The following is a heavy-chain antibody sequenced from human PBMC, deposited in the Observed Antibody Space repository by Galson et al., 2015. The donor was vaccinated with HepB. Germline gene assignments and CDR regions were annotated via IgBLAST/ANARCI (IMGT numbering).Heavy chain of an antibody. J-gene: IGHJ4*02. Sequence: SCKASGGTFSSYAISWVRQAPGQGLEWMGRIIPILGIANYAQKFQGRVTITADKSTSTAYMELSSLRSEDTAVNYCASNSGYDYVDYWGQGTLVTVSS. CDR2: IIPILGIA. CDR1: GGTFSSYA. CDR3: ASNSGYDYVDY. V-gene: IGHV1-69*04. D-gene: IGHD5-12*01.